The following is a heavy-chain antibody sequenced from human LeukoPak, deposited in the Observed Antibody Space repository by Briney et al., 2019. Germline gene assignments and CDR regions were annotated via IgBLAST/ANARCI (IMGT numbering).Heavy chain of an antibody. CDR2: INHSGST. V-gene: IGHV4-34*01. CDR1: GGSFSGYY. CDR3: ARHARSRSSYGPGGFDY. Sequence: PSETLSLTCAVYGGSFSGYYWSWIRQPPGKGLEWIGEINHSGSTNYNPSLNSRVTISVDTSQNQFSLKLSSVTAADTAVYYCARHARSRSSYGPGGFDYWGQGTLVTVSS. J-gene: IGHJ4*02. D-gene: IGHD5-18*01.